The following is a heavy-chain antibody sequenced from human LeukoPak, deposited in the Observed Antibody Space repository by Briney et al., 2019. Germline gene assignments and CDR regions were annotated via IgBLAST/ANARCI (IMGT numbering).Heavy chain of an antibody. Sequence: PGGSLRLSCAASGFIFTSYDFNWVRQAPGKGLEWVSYISSSGSSIYYADSVKGRFTISRDNAKKSLYLQMNSLRAEDTAVYYCARGYHTMVRGGEFDYWGQGTLVTVSS. J-gene: IGHJ4*02. CDR2: ISSSGSSI. V-gene: IGHV3-48*03. D-gene: IGHD3-10*01. CDR1: GFIFTSYD. CDR3: ARGYHTMVRGGEFDY.